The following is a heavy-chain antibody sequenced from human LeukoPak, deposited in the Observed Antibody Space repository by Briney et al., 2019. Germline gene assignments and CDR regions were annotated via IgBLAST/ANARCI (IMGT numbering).Heavy chain of an antibody. CDR3: AREAFGDYYDSSGYGSIDY. CDR2: INPSGGST. J-gene: IGHJ4*02. Sequence: ASVKVSCKASGYTFTSYYMHWVRQAPGQGLEWMGIINPSGGSTSYAQKFQGRVTMTRDMSTSTVYMELSSLRSEDTAVYYCAREAFGDYYDSSGYGSIDYWGQGTLVTVSS. V-gene: IGHV1-46*01. CDR1: GYTFTSYY. D-gene: IGHD3-22*01.